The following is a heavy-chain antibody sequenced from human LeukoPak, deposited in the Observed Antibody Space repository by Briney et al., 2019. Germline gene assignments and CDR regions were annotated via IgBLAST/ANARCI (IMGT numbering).Heavy chain of an antibody. J-gene: IGHJ4*02. CDR2: IYYSGST. CDR3: ARLGSYGYFDY. D-gene: IGHD5-18*01. V-gene: IGHV4-61*05. Sequence: PSETLSLTCTVSGGSISSSSYYWGWIRQPPGKGLEWIGYIYYSGSTNYNPSLKSRVTISVDTSKNQFSLKLSSVTAADTAVYYCARLGSYGYFDYWGQGTLVTVSS. CDR1: GGSISSSSYY.